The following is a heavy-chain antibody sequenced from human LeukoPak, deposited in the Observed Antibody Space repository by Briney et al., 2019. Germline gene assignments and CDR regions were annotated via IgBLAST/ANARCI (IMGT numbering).Heavy chain of an antibody. Sequence: ASVKVSCKASGYTFTSYDINWVRQATGQGLEWMGWMNPNSGNTGYAQKFQGRVTMTRNTSISTAYMELSSLRSEDTAVYYCARNSAYDPGTVADVWGQGTTVTVSS. CDR1: GYTFTSYD. J-gene: IGHJ6*02. V-gene: IGHV1-8*01. CDR2: MNPNSGNT. CDR3: ARNSAYDPGTVADV. D-gene: IGHD5-12*01.